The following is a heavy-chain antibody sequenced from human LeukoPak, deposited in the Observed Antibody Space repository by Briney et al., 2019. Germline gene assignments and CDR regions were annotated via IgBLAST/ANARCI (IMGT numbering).Heavy chain of an antibody. V-gene: IGHV1-46*02. CDR1: GYTLNSSY. CDR2: INPSDDST. CDR3: AREGARSSDTSGSYPLDY. D-gene: IGHD1-26*01. J-gene: IGHJ4*02. Sequence: GASVKVSCKASGYTLNSSYMHWVRQAPGQGLEWMGIINPSDDSTRYAQKFQGRVTITKNSSISTAYMELSSLTSEDTAVYYCAREGARSSDTSGSYPLDYWGQGTLVTVSS.